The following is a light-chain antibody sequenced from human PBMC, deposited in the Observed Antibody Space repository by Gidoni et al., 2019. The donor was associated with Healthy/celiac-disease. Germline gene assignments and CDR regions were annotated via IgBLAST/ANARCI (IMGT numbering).Light chain of an antibody. Sequence: DIQMTQSPPPVCASVGDRVTITCRASQGISSWLAWYQQKPVVAPKILIYAASSLQSGVPPRFSGSGSGTDFTLTISSLQPEDFSAYYCQQANSFPRTFGQGTKLEIK. CDR1: QGISSW. V-gene: IGKV1-12*01. CDR3: QQANSFPRT. CDR2: AAS. J-gene: IGKJ2*01.